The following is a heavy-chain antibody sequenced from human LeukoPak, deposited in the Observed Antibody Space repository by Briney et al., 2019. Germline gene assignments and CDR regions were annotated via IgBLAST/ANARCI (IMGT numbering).Heavy chain of an antibody. Sequence: PSQTLSLTCTVSADSISRGSYYWTWIRQPAGKGLEWIGHIYTSGSTNYNPSLKSRVTISVDTSKNQFSLKLSSVTAADTAVYYCASEFSYWGQGTLVTISS. CDR3: ASEFSY. CDR2: IYTSGST. J-gene: IGHJ4*02. V-gene: IGHV4-61*09. CDR1: ADSISRGSYY.